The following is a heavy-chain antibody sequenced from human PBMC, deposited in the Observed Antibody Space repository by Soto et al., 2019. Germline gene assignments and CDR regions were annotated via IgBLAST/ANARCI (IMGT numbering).Heavy chain of an antibody. V-gene: IGHV3-23*01. D-gene: IGHD4-17*01. CDR3: AKDSYGGNSGLYFDY. CDR1: GVTFSSYA. J-gene: IGHJ4*02. CDR2: ISGSGGSR. Sequence: PGGSLILSFVVSGVTFSSYAITLVRQAPGKGLKWVSSISGSGGSRYYADSVKGRFTISRDNSKNTLYLQMNSLRAEDTAVYYCAKDSYGGNSGLYFDYWGQGTLVTVSS.